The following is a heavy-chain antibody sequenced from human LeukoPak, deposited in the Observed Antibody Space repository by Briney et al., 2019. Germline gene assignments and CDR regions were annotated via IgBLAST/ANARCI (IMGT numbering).Heavy chain of an antibody. V-gene: IGHV1-8*02. CDR1: GYTFTDYY. CDR2: MNPNSGNT. D-gene: IGHD2-2*01. J-gene: IGHJ4*02. CDR3: ALSMPLLFDY. Sequence: GASVKVSCKASGYTFTDYYLHWVRQATGQGLERMGWMNPNSGNTGYAQKFQGRVTMTRNTSISTAYMELSSLRSEDTAVYYCALSMPLLFDYWGQGTLVTVSS.